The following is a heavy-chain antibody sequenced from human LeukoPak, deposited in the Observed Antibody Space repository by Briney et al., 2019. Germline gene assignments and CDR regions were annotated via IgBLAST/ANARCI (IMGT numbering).Heavy chain of an antibody. J-gene: IGHJ4*02. D-gene: IGHD6-13*01. V-gene: IGHV3-74*01. CDR1: GFTFSSYW. CDR3: AREDGAAAGYFDF. CDR2: MNGDGSSA. Sequence: GGSLRLSCAASGFTFSSYWMHWVRHVPGKGLVGVSRMNGDGSSAYTDSVKGRFTISRDNAKNTLYLQMNSLRAEDTAVYYCAREDGAAAGYFDFWGQGTLVTVSS.